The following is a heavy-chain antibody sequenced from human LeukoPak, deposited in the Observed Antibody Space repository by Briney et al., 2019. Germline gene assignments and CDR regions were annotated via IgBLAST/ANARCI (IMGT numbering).Heavy chain of an antibody. Sequence: SETLSHTCTVSGGSISSSSYYWGWIRQPPGKGLEWIGSIYYSGSTYYNPSLKSRVAISVDTSKNQFSLKLSSVTAADTAVCYCARLYCGGDCYSRGYYYMDVWGKGTTVTVSS. J-gene: IGHJ6*03. CDR2: IYYSGST. D-gene: IGHD2-21*01. CDR3: ARLYCGGDCYSRGYYYMDV. CDR1: GGSISSSSYY. V-gene: IGHV4-39*01.